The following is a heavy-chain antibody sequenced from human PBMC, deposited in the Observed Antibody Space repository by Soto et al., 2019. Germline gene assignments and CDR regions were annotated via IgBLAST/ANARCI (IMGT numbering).Heavy chain of an antibody. CDR2: IYYSGST. D-gene: IGHD3-10*01. CDR3: ARLKLWFGELTFDY. V-gene: IGHV4-59*08. CDR1: GGSISSYY. Sequence: SETLSLTCTVSGGSISSYYWSWIRQPPGKGLEWIGYIYYSGSTNYNPSLKSRVTISVDTSKNQFSLKLSSVTAADTAVYYCARLKLWFGELTFDYWGQGTLVTVSS. J-gene: IGHJ4*02.